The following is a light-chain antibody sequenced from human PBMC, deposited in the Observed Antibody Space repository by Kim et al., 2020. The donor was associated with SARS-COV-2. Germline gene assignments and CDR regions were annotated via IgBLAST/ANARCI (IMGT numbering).Light chain of an antibody. J-gene: IGKJ5*01. CDR2: KAS. Sequence: DIQMIQSPSTLSASVGDRVTITCRASQSISSWLAWYQQKPGKAPKLLIYKASSLESGVPSRFSGSGSGTEFTLTISSLQPDDFATYYCQQYNSYRTFGQGTRLEIK. CDR1: QSISSW. V-gene: IGKV1-5*03. CDR3: QQYNSYRT.